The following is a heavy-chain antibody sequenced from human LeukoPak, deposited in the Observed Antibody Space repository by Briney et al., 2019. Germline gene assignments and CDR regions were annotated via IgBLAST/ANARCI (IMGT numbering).Heavy chain of an antibody. CDR2: IYYSGST. D-gene: IGHD4-17*01. CDR1: GGSISSSSYS. Sequence: PSETLSLTCTVSGGSISSSSYSWGWIRQPPGKGLEWIGSIYYSGSTYYNPSLKSRVTISVDTSKNQFSLKLSSVTAADTAVYYCARRNYGARHYYFDYWGQGTLVTVSS. V-gene: IGHV4-39*01. CDR3: ARRNYGARHYYFDY. J-gene: IGHJ4*02.